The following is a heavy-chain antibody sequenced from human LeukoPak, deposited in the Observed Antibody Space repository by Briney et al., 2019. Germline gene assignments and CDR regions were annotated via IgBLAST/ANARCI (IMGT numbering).Heavy chain of an antibody. Sequence: ETLSLTCTVSGGSISSSSYYWGWIRQPPGKGLEWIGSIYYSGSTYYNPSLKSRVTISVDTSKNQFSLKLNSVTAADTAVYYCARGDSSQITSRYYFDYWGQGTLVTVSS. J-gene: IGHJ4*02. D-gene: IGHD6-13*01. CDR2: IYYSGST. CDR3: ARGDSSQITSRYYFDY. CDR1: GGSISSSSYY. V-gene: IGHV4-39*07.